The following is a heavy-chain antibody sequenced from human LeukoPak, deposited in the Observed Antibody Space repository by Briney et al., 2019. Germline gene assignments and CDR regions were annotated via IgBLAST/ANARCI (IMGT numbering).Heavy chain of an antibody. CDR2: IYPGDSDT. CDR3: ASAQKSHGFDV. CDR1: GYRLTSYW. V-gene: IGHV5-51*06. J-gene: IGHJ3*01. Sequence: GESLKISGKGSGYRLTSYWIGWVRQMSGRGLEWIGIIYPGDSDTRYTPSFQGQVTMSVDKSISTAYLQWSSLEASVTAMYYCASAQKSHGFDVWGQGTMVTVSS.